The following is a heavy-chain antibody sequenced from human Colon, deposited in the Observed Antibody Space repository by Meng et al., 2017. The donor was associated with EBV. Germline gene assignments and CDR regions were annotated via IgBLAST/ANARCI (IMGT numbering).Heavy chain of an antibody. J-gene: IGHJ4*02. CDR2: IYHCGST. D-gene: IGHD2/OR15-2a*01. CDR1: GCSISGSNW. V-gene: IGHV4-4*02. Sequence: GQGQVSGPGFVKLLETTFHNCAVYGCSISGSNWWSWVRQPSGKGLEWIGEIYHCGSTNYNPALKSRVTISVDKSKNQFSLKLNSVTAADTAVYYCARTAYFDFQRAFGYWGQGTLVTVSS. CDR3: ARTAYFDFQRAFGY.